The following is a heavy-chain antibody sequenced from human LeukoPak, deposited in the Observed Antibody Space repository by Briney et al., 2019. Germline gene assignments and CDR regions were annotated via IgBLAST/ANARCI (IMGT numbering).Heavy chain of an antibody. CDR1: GFTFSSYA. V-gene: IGHV3-30-3*01. CDR3: AKEGRGSCGYDLDY. CDR2: ISYDGSNK. Sequence: PGGSLRLSCAASGFTFSSYAMHWVRQAPGKGLEWVAVISYDGSNKYYADSVKGRFTISRDNSKNTLYLQMNSLRAEDTAVYYCAKEGRGSCGYDLDYWGQGTLVTVSS. J-gene: IGHJ4*02. D-gene: IGHD5-12*01.